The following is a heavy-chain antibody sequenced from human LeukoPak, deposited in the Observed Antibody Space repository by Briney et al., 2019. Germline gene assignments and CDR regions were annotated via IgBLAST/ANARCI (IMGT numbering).Heavy chain of an antibody. V-gene: IGHV4-30-4*08. CDR3: ARDEYSYGLNWFDP. CDR1: GGSISSGDYS. J-gene: IGHJ5*02. D-gene: IGHD5-18*01. CDR2: IYYSGST. Sequence: SETLSLTCTVSGGSISSGDYSWSWIRQPPGKGLEWIGYIYYSGSTYYNPSLKSRVTISVDTSKSQFSLKLSSVTAADTAVYYCARDEYSYGLNWFDPWGQGTPVTVSS.